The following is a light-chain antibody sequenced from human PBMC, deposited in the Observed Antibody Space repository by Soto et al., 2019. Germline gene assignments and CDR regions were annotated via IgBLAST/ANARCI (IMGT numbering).Light chain of an antibody. Sequence: QSVLTQPASVSGSPGQSITISCTGTSSDVGGYNHVSWYQQNPGKAPKLMIYEVNNRPSGASNRFSGSKSGNTASLTISGLQAEDEADYYCSSYTNSNTWVFGGGTKLTVL. CDR3: SSYTNSNTWV. V-gene: IGLV2-14*01. CDR2: EVN. J-gene: IGLJ3*02. CDR1: SSDVGGYNH.